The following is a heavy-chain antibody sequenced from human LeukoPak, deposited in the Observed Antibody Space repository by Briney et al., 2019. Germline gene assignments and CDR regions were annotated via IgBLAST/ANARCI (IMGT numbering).Heavy chain of an antibody. CDR1: SASINNCY. D-gene: IGHD2-15*01. V-gene: IGHV4-59*01. Sequence: SETLSLTCTVSSASINNCYWNWIRQPPGKGLEWIGYYHYSGSPIYNPSLRSRVTISVDTSKNQFSLRLNSVTAADTAVYFCARAPGCRAGNCYAFDYWGQGTLVTVSS. J-gene: IGHJ4*02. CDR2: YHYSGSP. CDR3: ARAPGCRAGNCYAFDY.